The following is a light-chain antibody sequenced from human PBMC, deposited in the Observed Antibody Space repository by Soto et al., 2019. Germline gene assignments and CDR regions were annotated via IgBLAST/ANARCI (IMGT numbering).Light chain of an antibody. J-gene: IGLJ2*01. Sequence: QSVLTQPPSVSGAPGQRVTISCTGRSSNIGAGYDVHWYQQLPGTAPKLLIYGNSNRPSGVPDRFSGSKSGTSASLAITGLQSEDEADSYCQSYDSSLSGVVFGGGTKLTVL. CDR1: SSNIGAGYD. CDR2: GNS. CDR3: QSYDSSLSGVV. V-gene: IGLV1-40*01.